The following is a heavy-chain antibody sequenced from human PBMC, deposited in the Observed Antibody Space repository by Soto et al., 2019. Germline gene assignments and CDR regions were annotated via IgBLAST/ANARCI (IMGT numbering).Heavy chain of an antibody. D-gene: IGHD5-12*01. CDR1: GFTFSDYY. V-gene: IGHV3-11*03. Sequence: GGSLRLSCAASGFTFSDYYMTWIRQAPGKGLEWVSYISTTSIYTNYADSEKGRFTISRDNAKNSLYLQMNSLRAEDTAVYYCARRGYDYVYYWGQGTLVTVSS. CDR2: ISTTSIYT. CDR3: ARRGYDYVYY. J-gene: IGHJ4*02.